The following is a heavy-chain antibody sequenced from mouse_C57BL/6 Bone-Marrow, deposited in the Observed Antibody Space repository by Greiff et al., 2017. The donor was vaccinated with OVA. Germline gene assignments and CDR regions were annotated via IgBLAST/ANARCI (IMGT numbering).Heavy chain of an antibody. CDR3: CNYGYYAMDY. Sequence: QVQLQQSGPELVKPGASVKISCKASGYSFTSYYIHWVKQRPGQGLEWIGWIYPGSGNTKYNEKFKGKATLTADTSSSTAYMQLSSLTSEDSAVYYCCNYGYYAMDYWGQGTSVTVSS. J-gene: IGHJ4*01. V-gene: IGHV1-66*01. D-gene: IGHD2-1*01. CDR2: IYPGSGNT. CDR1: GYSFTSYY.